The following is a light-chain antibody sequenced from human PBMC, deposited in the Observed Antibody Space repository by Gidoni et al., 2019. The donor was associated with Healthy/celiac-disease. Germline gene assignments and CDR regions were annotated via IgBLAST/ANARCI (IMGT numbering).Light chain of an antibody. V-gene: IGKV1-39*01. CDR1: QTISTF. CDR2: AAS. CDR3: QQSYSTPPWT. J-gene: IGKJ1*01. Sequence: DIQMTQSPSSLSASVGDRVTLTCRASQTISTFLNWYQQKTGKAPKLLIYAASSLQSGFPSRFSGRGSGTDFTLTISSLQPEDFATYYCQQSYSTPPWTFGQGTKVEI.